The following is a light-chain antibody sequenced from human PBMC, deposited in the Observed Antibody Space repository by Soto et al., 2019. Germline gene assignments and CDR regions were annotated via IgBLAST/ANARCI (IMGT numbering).Light chain of an antibody. J-gene: IGKJ2*01. CDR3: QQYGSSPYT. V-gene: IGKV3-20*01. CDR1: QSISSSY. CDR2: GAS. Sequence: EIVLTQSPGTLSLSPGERATLSCRASQSISSSYLAWYQQKPGQAPRLFIYGASSRATGIPDRFSGSGSGTDFTLTISRLEPEDCAVYSCQQYGSSPYTFGQGTKLEIK.